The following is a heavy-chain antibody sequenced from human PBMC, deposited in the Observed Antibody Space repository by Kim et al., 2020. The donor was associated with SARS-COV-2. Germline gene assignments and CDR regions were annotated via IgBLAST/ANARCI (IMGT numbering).Heavy chain of an antibody. Sequence: GGSLRLSCTASGFTLGDYAMSWFRQAPGKGLEWVGFIRSKAYGGTTEYAASVKGRFTISRDDSKSIAYLQMNSLKTEDTDVYYCTRYGSGFDYWGQGTLVTVSS. D-gene: IGHD3-10*01. CDR1: GFTLGDYA. V-gene: IGHV3-49*03. CDR3: TRYGSGFDY. CDR2: IRSKAYGGTT. J-gene: IGHJ4*02.